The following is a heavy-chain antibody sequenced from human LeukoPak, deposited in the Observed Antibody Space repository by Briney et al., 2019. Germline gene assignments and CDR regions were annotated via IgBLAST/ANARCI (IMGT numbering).Heavy chain of an antibody. CDR2: ISWNSGSI. CDR1: GFTFGDYA. D-gene: IGHD6-19*01. V-gene: IGHV3-9*01. Sequence: QTGGSLRLSCAASGFTFGDYAMHWVRQAPGKGLEWVSGISWNSGSIGYADSVKGRFTISRDNAKNSLYLQMNSLRAEDTALYYCAKDALRIAVAVIPSAFDIWGQGTMVTVSS. CDR3: AKDALRIAVAVIPSAFDI. J-gene: IGHJ3*02.